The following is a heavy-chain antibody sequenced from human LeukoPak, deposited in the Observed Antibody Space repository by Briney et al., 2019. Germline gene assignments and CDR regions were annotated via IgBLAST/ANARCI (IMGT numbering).Heavy chain of an antibody. D-gene: IGHD2-2*01. V-gene: IGHV1-46*01. J-gene: IGHJ6*03. Sequence: ASVKVSCKASGYTFRSYYIHWVRQAPGQGLEWMGIINPSGGRTSYAQKFQGRVTMTRDTSTSTVYMELSSLRSEDTAVYYCARDHDIVVVPTVDDYYYYYIDVWGKGTTVTVSS. CDR1: GYTFRSYY. CDR2: INPSGGRT. CDR3: ARDHDIVVVPTVDDYYYYYIDV.